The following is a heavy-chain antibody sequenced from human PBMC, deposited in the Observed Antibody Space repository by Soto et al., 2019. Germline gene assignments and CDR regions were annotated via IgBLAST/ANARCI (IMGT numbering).Heavy chain of an antibody. J-gene: IGHJ5*02. D-gene: IGHD6-19*01. V-gene: IGHV4-61*08. CDR1: VAALNSGGYF. CDR2: IYYSGGT. CDR3: TREQSDDNQYEP. Sequence: PSETLSLTGTVSVAALNSGGYFYTWVRQPPGKGLAWLGYIYYSGGTNYNPSLKSRVTISLDKSKSQFSLRLISVTAADTAVYYCTREQSDDNQYEPWGQAILVTAFS.